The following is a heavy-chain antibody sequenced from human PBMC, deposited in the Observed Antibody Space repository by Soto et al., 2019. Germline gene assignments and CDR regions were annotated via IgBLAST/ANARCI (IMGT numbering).Heavy chain of an antibody. CDR1: GAALNSGNYY. CDR3: ARLRIATNNYKWFDP. Sequence: QVRLQESGPGLVKPSETLSLTCSVSGAALNSGNYYWSWLRQVPGKALERIGHIYVTGAVDYNPSLRARITISQDTSERQFSLNLRLVTAADTAVYYCARLRIATNNYKWFDPWGQGTLVTVSS. D-gene: IGHD2-21*01. CDR2: IYVTGAV. J-gene: IGHJ5*02. V-gene: IGHV4-31*03.